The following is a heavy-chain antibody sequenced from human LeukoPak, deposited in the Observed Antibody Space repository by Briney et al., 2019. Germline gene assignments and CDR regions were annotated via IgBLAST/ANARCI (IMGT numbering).Heavy chain of an antibody. J-gene: IGHJ5*02. D-gene: IGHD2-2*01. CDR3: TRMNYARFDP. V-gene: IGHV3-15*01. CDR2: IRSSSDGGTT. Sequence: GGSLRLSCAASGLIVSNAWMSWVRQAPGKGLEWVGRIRSSSDGGTTVYAAPVKGRFTISRDDSENTLFLRMSSLETEDTAVYYCTRMNYARFDPWGQGTLVTVSS. CDR1: GLIVSNAW.